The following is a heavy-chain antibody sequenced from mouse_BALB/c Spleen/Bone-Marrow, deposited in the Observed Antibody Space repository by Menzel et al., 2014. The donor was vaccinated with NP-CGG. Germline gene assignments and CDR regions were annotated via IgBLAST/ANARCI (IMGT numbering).Heavy chain of an antibody. CDR1: GYTFTSYW. Sequence: QVQLQQSGAELAKPGASLKMSCKASGYTFTSYWMHWVKQRPGQGLEWIGYITPSTDYTEYNQKSKDKATLTADKSSSTAFMQLISLTSEDSAVYYCARRAYGGSYGFAYWGQGTLVTVSA. V-gene: IGHV1-7*01. CDR2: ITPSTDYT. J-gene: IGHJ3*01. CDR3: ARRAYGGSYGFAY. D-gene: IGHD1-1*01.